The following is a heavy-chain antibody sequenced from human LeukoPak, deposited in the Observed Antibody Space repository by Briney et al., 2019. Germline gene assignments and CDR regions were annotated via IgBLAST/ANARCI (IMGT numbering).Heavy chain of an antibody. CDR2: IWYDGSNK. Sequence: GGSLRLSCAASGFTFSSYGMHWVRQAPGKGLEWVAVIWYDGSNKYDADSVKGRFTISRDNSKNTLYLQMNRLRAEDTAVYYCAKDYPVPAVWGKGTTVTVSS. CDR3: AKDYPVPAV. CDR1: GFTFSSYG. J-gene: IGHJ6*04. V-gene: IGHV3-33*06. D-gene: IGHD2-2*01.